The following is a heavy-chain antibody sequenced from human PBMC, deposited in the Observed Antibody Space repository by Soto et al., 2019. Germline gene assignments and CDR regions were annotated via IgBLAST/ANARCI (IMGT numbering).Heavy chain of an antibody. Sequence: GGSLRLSCQASGFNFDNYGMHWVRQAPGKGLEWVAVITYDGSNKYYADSVKGRFTISRDNSKNTLSLHLNTLKPGDTAVYHCAKNRVGGTFYTPLGFWGQGTLVTVSS. V-gene: IGHV3-30*18. CDR2: ITYDGSNK. CDR3: AKNRVGGTFYTPLGF. CDR1: GFNFDNYG. J-gene: IGHJ4*02. D-gene: IGHD1-7*01.